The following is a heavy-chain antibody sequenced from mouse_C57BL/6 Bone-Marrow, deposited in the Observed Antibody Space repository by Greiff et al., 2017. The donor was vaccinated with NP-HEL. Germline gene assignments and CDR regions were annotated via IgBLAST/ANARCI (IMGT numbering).Heavy chain of an antibody. V-gene: IGHV1-59*01. D-gene: IGHD1-1*01. Sequence: QVQLQQPGAELVRPGTSVKLSCKASGYTFTSYWMHWVKQRPGQGLEWIGVIDPSDSYTNYNQKFKGKATLTVDTSSSTAYMHLSSLTSEDSAVYYCARDRLYGSYHAMDYWGQGTSVTVSS. CDR2: IDPSDSYT. CDR3: ARDRLYGSYHAMDY. J-gene: IGHJ4*01. CDR1: GYTFTSYW.